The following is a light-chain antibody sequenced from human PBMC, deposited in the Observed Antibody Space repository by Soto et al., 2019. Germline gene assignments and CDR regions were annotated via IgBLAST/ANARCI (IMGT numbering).Light chain of an antibody. Sequence: DVVMTQSPLSLPVTLGQPASISCRSSQSLVYSDGNTYLNWFQQRPGQSPRRLIYKVSNRDSGVPDRFSGSGSATDFALKISRVEAEDVGVYYCMQGTHWPPVTFGQGTKVEIK. V-gene: IGKV2-30*01. CDR2: KVS. J-gene: IGKJ1*01. CDR1: QSLVYSDGNTY. CDR3: MQGTHWPPVT.